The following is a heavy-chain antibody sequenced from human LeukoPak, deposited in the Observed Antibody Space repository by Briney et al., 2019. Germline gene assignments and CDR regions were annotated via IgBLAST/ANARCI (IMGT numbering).Heavy chain of an antibody. CDR3: ARAILTPSGFVWHFDL. J-gene: IGHJ2*01. D-gene: IGHD3-3*01. Sequence: PSETLSLTCTVSGVSISSYYWSWIRQPPGKGLEWIGYIYYSGSTNYNPSLKSRVTISVDTSKSQFSLKLSSVTAADTAVYYCARAILTPSGFVWHFDLWGRGTLVTVSS. CDR2: IYYSGST. CDR1: GVSISSYY. V-gene: IGHV4-59*12.